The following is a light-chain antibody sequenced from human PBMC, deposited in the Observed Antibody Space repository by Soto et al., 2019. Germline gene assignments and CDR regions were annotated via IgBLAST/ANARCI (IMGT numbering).Light chain of an antibody. Sequence: EIVLTQSPGTLSLSPGERATLPCRASQNITNNYVAWYQHKPGQAPRLLIYGASSRATGIPVRFSGSGSGTDFTLTISRLEPEDFEVYYCQQHGNSPRTFGQGTKVDTK. CDR3: QQHGNSPRT. CDR2: GAS. V-gene: IGKV3-20*01. CDR1: QNITNNY. J-gene: IGKJ1*01.